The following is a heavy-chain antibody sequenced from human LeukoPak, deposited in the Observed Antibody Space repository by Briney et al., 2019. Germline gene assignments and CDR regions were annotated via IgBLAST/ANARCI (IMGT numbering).Heavy chain of an antibody. J-gene: IGHJ5*02. Sequence: SVKVSCKASGGTFSSYAISWVRQAPGQGLEWMGRIIPIFGTANYAQKFQGRVTITMDESTSTAYMEMSSLRSEDTAVYYCAAVTHPGWFDPWGQGTLVTVSS. V-gene: IGHV1-69*05. CDR1: GGTFSSYA. D-gene: IGHD2-21*02. CDR3: AAVTHPGWFDP. CDR2: IIPIFGTA.